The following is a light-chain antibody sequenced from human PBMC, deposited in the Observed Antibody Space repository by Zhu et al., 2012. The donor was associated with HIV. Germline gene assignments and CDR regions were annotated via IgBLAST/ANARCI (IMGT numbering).Light chain of an antibody. CDR2: GAS. CDR3: QQYGSSPRT. J-gene: IGKJ1*01. V-gene: IGKV3-20*01. CDR1: QSISGDN. Sequence: EYVLTQSPGTLSLSPGERATLSCRASQSISGDNLAWYQQKPGQAPRLVIYGASSRATGIPDRFSGSGSGTDFTLTISRLEPEDFAVYYCQQYGSSPRTFGQGTKVEIK.